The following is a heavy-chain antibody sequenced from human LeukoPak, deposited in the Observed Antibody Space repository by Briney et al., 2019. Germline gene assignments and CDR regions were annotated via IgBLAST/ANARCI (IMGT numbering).Heavy chain of an antibody. V-gene: IGHV4-34*01. Sequence: PSETLSLTCAVYGGSFSGYYWSWLRQPPGKGLEWIGEINHSGSTNYNPSLKSRVTISVDTSKNQFSLKLSSVTAADTAVYYCARVARGGITMIVVAIDYWGQGTLVTVSS. J-gene: IGHJ4*02. CDR1: GGSFSGYY. CDR3: ARVARGGITMIVVAIDY. D-gene: IGHD3-22*01. CDR2: INHSGST.